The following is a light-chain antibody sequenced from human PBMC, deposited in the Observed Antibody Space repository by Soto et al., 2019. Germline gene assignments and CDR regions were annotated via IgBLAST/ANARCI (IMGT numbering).Light chain of an antibody. V-gene: IGKV3-20*01. CDR2: GAS. J-gene: IGKJ3*01. CDR1: QSVASSF. Sequence: EIVLTQSPGALSLSPGERATLSCRASQSVASSFLAWYQQKPGQAPRPLMYGASSRATGIPDRFSGSGSGTDFTLTISRLEPKDFAMYYCQQYGSSPITFGPGTKVDLK. CDR3: QQYGSSPIT.